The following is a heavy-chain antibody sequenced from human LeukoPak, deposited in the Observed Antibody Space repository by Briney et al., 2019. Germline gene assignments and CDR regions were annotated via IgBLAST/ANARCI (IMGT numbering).Heavy chain of an antibody. Sequence: NPSETLSLTCTVSGYSISSGYYWGWIRQPPGKGLEWIGSIYHSGSTYYNPSLKSRVTISVDTSKNQFSLKLSSVTAADTAVYYCARAPYLSGGLWGQGTMVTVSS. D-gene: IGHD2-15*01. CDR3: ARAPYLSGGL. CDR2: IYHSGST. CDR1: GYSISSGYY. J-gene: IGHJ3*01. V-gene: IGHV4-38-2*02.